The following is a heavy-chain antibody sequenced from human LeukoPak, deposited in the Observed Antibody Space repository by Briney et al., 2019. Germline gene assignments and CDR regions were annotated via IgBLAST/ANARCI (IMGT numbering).Heavy chain of an antibody. Sequence: GGSLRLSCVASGFLFREYGMSWFRQVPGKGLEWVSGINWNSGRTGYADSVKGRFAISRDNAKNSLYLQMNSLRADDTAFYYCARAYDSTGYRGKFAFDIWGQGTMVTVSS. D-gene: IGHD3-22*01. CDR2: INWNSGRT. J-gene: IGHJ3*02. CDR3: ARAYDSTGYRGKFAFDI. CDR1: GFLFREYG. V-gene: IGHV3-20*04.